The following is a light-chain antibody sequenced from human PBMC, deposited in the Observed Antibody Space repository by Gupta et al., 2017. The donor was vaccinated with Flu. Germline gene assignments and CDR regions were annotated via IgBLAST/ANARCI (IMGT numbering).Light chain of an antibody. CDR1: SSDVGGYNY. Sequence: SITISCTGTSSDVGGYNYVSWYQQHPGKAPKLMIYDVSNRPSGVSIRFSGSKSGNTASLTISGLQAEDEAHYYCASYTSSSTVIFGGGTKLTVL. CDR3: ASYTSSSTVI. V-gene: IGLV2-14*03. J-gene: IGLJ2*01. CDR2: DVS.